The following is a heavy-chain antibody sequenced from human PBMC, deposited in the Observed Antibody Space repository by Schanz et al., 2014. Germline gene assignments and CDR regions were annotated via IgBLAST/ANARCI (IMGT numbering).Heavy chain of an antibody. CDR2: INPSVGNT. CDR1: GYTFTSYY. V-gene: IGHV1-46*03. CDR3: ARGPSTGAFDI. J-gene: IGHJ3*02. Sequence: QVQLVQSGGEVKKPGASVKVSCEASGYTFTSYYIHWFRQAPGQGLEWMGLINPSVGNTNYAQKFRGRVTMTRDTSTSTVYMELSSLRSEDTAVYFCARGPSTGAFDIWGQGTMVTVSS.